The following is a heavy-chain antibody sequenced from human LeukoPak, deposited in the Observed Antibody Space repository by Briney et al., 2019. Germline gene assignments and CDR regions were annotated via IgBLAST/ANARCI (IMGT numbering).Heavy chain of an antibody. V-gene: IGHV3-23*01. D-gene: IGHD3-22*01. CDR1: GITLSNYG. J-gene: IGHJ5*02. Sequence: GGSLRLSCAVSGITLSNYGMSWVRQAPGKGLEWVAGISDSGGRTNYADSVKGRFTISRDNSKNTLFLQMNSLRAEDTALYYCAKGSSGYFVDLWGQGTLVTVSS. CDR3: AKGSSGYFVDL. CDR2: ISDSGGRT.